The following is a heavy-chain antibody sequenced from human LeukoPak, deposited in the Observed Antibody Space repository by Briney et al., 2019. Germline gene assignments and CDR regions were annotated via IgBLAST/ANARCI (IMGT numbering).Heavy chain of an antibody. CDR1: GFIFSSYS. V-gene: IGHV3-48*02. Sequence: GGSLRLSCAASGFIFSSYSMNWVRQAPGKGLEWVSYISSSSSTIYYADSVKGRFTISRDNAKNSLYLQVNSLRDEDTAVYYCARGSPYYGSGDRDAFDIWGQGTMVTVSS. CDR2: ISSSSSTI. CDR3: ARGSPYYGSGDRDAFDI. J-gene: IGHJ3*02. D-gene: IGHD3-10*01.